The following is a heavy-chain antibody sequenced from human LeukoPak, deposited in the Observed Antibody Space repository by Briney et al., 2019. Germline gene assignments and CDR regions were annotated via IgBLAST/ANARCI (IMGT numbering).Heavy chain of an antibody. CDR2: VYYSGST. D-gene: IGHD1-26*01. CDR3: ARPAYRGSFFDY. Sequence: SETLSLTCTVSGDSIGNYYWSWIRQPPGKGLEWIGYVYYSGSTNYNPSLKSRVTISVDTSKNQFSLKLSSVTAADTAVYLCARPAYRGSFFDYWGQGPLVTVSS. CDR1: GDSIGNYY. J-gene: IGHJ4*02. V-gene: IGHV4-59*08.